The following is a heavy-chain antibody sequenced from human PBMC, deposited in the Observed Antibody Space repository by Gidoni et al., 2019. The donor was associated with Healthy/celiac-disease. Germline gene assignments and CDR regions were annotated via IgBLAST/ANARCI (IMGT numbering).Heavy chain of an antibody. Sequence: EVQPVQSGAEVKKLGESLTISCKGSGYSFTSYWIGWVRQMPGRGLEWMGIIYPGDSDTRYSPSFQGQVTISADKSISTAYLQWSSLKASDTAMYYCARMVIDYYYYMDVWGKGTTVTVSS. CDR2: IYPGDSDT. V-gene: IGHV5-51*01. J-gene: IGHJ6*03. D-gene: IGHD3-22*01. CDR1: GYSFTSYW. CDR3: ARMVIDYYYYMDV.